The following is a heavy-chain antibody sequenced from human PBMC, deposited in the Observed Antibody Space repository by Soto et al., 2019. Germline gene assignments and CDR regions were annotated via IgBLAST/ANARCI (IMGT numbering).Heavy chain of an antibody. Sequence: SHTRSLPYTVLGVSRVDLGGSWIRQPPGKGLEWIGYIYDSGSTYTNPSLRSRVAISVDTSKNHLSLTLSSVTAADTAVYYCARGPSGDKVHYWGQGALVTVSS. J-gene: IGHJ4*02. V-gene: IGHV4-30-4*08. CDR2: IYDSGST. CDR3: ARGPSGDKVHY. CDR1: GVSRVDLG. D-gene: IGHD7-27*01.